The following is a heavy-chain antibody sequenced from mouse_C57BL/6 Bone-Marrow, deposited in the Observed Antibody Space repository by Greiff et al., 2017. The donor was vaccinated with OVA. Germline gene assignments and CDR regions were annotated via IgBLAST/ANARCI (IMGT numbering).Heavy chain of an antibody. V-gene: IGHV1-54*01. CDR2: INPGSGGP. CDR1: GYAFTNYL. J-gene: IGHJ2*01. CDR3: ARSWLDYYGSSYVFDY. D-gene: IGHD1-1*01. Sequence: QVQLKQSGAELVRPGTSVKVSCTASGYAFTNYLIEWVNQRPGQGLEWIGVINPGSGGPTYNETFSGKATLTSEKSASTAYMQLSSLTSEDSAVYFCARSWLDYYGSSYVFDYGGQGTTLTVSS.